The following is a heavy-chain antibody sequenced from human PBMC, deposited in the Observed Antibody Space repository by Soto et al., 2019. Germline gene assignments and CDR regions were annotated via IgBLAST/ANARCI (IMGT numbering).Heavy chain of an antibody. V-gene: IGHV3-74*01. CDR1: GFVFEVYW. Sequence: HPGGSLRLSCVASGFVFEVYWMHWVRQVPGKGLEWVSRISDDGARIDYADSVRGRFTISRDNAKNALYLQMNALRGEDTAVYFCTRGPRPSSIGTGAVWGRGVLVTVSS. CDR2: ISDDGARI. J-gene: IGHJ4*02. CDR3: TRGPRPSSIGTGAV. D-gene: IGHD2-2*01.